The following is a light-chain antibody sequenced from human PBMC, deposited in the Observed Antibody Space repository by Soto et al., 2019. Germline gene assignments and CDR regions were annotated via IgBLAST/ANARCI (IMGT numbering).Light chain of an antibody. V-gene: IGKV3-20*01. J-gene: IGKJ5*01. CDR3: QQYASSPIT. CDR2: DAS. Sequence: ENVLTQSPGTLSLSPGERATLSCRASQSVGRDYLAWFQQKPGQAPRLLIHDASRRATGSPDRLTGSGSGTDLTLTLNRLEPEDSATYYCQQYASSPITFGQGSRVDMK. CDR1: QSVGRDY.